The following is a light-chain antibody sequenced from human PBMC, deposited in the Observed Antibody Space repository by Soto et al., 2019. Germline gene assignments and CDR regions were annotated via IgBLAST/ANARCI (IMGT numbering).Light chain of an antibody. Sequence: DIVITQSPATLSVSPGERGTLSCRASQSVSSYLAWYQQKPGQAPRLLIYDKSIRASGIPDRLSGSGSGTDLNLTISRLDPEDFAVYYCQKRSNRPLTFGQGTRLEIK. V-gene: IGKV3-11*01. CDR1: QSVSSY. CDR3: QKRSNRPLT. CDR2: DKS. J-gene: IGKJ5*01.